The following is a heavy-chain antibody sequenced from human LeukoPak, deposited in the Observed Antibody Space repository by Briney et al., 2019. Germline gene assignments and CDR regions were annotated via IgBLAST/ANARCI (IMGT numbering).Heavy chain of an antibody. V-gene: IGHV5-51*01. J-gene: IGHJ4*02. CDR1: GYSFTSYW. D-gene: IGHD5-18*01. CDR2: IYPGDSDT. CDR3: ARHGTRGYSYGWVHY. Sequence: GESLKISYKGSGYSFTSYWIGWVRQMPGKGLEWMGIIYPGDSDTRYSPSFQGQVTISADKSISTAYLQWSSLKASDTAMYYCARHGTRGYSYGWVHYWGQGTLVTVSS.